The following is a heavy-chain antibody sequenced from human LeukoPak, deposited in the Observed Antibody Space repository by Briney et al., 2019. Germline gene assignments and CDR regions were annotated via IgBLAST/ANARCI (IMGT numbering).Heavy chain of an antibody. CDR1: GYTFTSYY. CDR2: INPSGGST. V-gene: IGHV1-46*01. CDR3: ASGGPSLADY. D-gene: IGHD3-16*01. J-gene: IGHJ4*02. Sequence: ASVKVSCKASGYTFTSYYMHWVRQAPGQGLEWMGIINPSGGSTSYAQKFQGRVTMTRDMSTGTVYMELSSLRSEDTAVYYCASGGPSLADYWGQGTLVTVSS.